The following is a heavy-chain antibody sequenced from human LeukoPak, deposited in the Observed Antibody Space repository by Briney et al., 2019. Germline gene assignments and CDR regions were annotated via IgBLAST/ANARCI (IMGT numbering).Heavy chain of an antibody. J-gene: IGHJ4*02. D-gene: IGHD6-19*01. Sequence: PSETLSLTCTVSGGSISSYYWSWIRQPPGKGLEWIGYIYYSGSTNYNSSLKSRVTISVDTSKNQFSLKLSSVTAADTAVYYCAAYISSGWYNTRTYYFDYWGQGTLVTVSS. CDR3: AAYISSGWYNTRTYYFDY. CDR1: GGSISSYY. V-gene: IGHV4-59*08. CDR2: IYYSGST.